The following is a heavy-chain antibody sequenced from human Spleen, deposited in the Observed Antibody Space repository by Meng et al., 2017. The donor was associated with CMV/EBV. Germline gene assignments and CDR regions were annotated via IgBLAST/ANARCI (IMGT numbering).Heavy chain of an antibody. CDR1: GFTFSNAW. D-gene: IGHD5-18*01. Sequence: GESLKISCAASGFTFSNAWMSWVRQAPGKGLEWVGRIKSKTDGGTTDYAAPVKGRFTISRDDSKNTLYLQMNSLRAEDPAVYYCARDRRRQLWGRDFNYYVMDVWGQGTTVTVSS. CDR3: ARDRRRQLWGRDFNYYVMDV. J-gene: IGHJ6*02. V-gene: IGHV3-15*01. CDR2: IKSKTDGGTT.